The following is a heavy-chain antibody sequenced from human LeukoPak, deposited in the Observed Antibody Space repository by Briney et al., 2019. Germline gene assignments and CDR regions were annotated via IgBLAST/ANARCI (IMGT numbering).Heavy chain of an antibody. CDR3: ATTGPYCSSTSCLDY. D-gene: IGHD2-2*01. Sequence: ASVKVSCKASGYTFTSYYMHWVRQAPGQGLEWMGIINPSGGSTSYAQKFQGRVTMTRATSTSTVYMELSSLRSEDTAVYYCATTGPYCSSTSCLDYWGQGTLVTVSS. V-gene: IGHV1-46*01. CDR1: GYTFTSYY. J-gene: IGHJ4*02. CDR2: INPSGGST.